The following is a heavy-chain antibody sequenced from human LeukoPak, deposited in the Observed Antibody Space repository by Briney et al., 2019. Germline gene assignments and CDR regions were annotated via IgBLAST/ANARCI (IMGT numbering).Heavy chain of an antibody. J-gene: IGHJ4*02. CDR2: IHPSTGNP. CDR1: GYTFTSYA. CDR3: ARAFQSLGGLSLPDY. V-gene: IGHV7-4-1*02. Sequence: ASVKASCKASGYTFTSYAMNWVRQAPGQGLEWMGWIHPSTGNPTYAQGFTGRFVFSLDTSVSTTYLQISSLKAEDTAVYFCARAFQSLGGLSLPDYWGQGTLVTVSS. D-gene: IGHD3-16*02.